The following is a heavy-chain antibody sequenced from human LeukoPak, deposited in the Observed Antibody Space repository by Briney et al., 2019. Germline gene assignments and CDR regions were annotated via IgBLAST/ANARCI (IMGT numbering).Heavy chain of an antibody. Sequence: SETLSLTCTVSGGSISSYYWSWIRQPPGKVMEWEGYIYYSGRTNYNTSLKSRVTISVATSKNQFTLKRSAFTAVDTAVYYCARDGRCCSGGSCLHYFDYWGQGTLVTVSS. CDR1: GGSISSYY. CDR2: IYYSGRT. V-gene: IGHV4-59*01. D-gene: IGHD2-15*01. CDR3: ARDGRCCSGGSCLHYFDY. J-gene: IGHJ4*02.